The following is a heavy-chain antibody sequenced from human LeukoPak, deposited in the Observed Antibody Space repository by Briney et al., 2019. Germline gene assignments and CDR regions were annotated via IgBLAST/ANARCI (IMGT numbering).Heavy chain of an antibody. CDR3: SRNEGIVGATGAFDI. D-gene: IGHD1-26*01. V-gene: IGHV3-72*01. Sequence: EGSLRLSCAASGFTFSDHYMDWVRQAPGKGLEWVGRTRNKANRYTTEYAASVKGRFTISRDDSKNSLYLQMNSLKTEDTAVYYCSRNEGIVGATGAFDIWGQGTMVTVSS. J-gene: IGHJ3*02. CDR1: GFTFSDHY. CDR2: TRNKANRYTT.